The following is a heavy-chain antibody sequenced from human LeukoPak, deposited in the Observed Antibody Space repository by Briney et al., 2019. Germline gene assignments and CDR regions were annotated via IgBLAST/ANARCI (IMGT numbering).Heavy chain of an antibody. D-gene: IGHD1-26*01. CDR2: NNPQSGGT. CDR1: GYSFRDDY. J-gene: IGHJ3*01. Sequence: ASVKVSCKASGYSFRDDYIYWIRQAPGQGLEWVGWNNPQSGGTKYAQKFQGRVTMTGDTSINTAYMELNSLRSDDTAVYYCARDDASDPSASFDPWGQGTLVTVS. V-gene: IGHV1-2*02. CDR3: ARDDASDPSASFDP.